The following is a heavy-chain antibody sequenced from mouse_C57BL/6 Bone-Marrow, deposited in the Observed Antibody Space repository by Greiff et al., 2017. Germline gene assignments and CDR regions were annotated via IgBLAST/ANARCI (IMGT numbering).Heavy chain of an antibody. CDR1: GFTFSSYA. Sequence: EVKVVESGGGLVKPGGSLKLSCAASGFTFSSYAMSWVRQTPEKRLEWVATISDCGSYTYYPDNVKGRFTFSRDNAKNNLYLQLGHMKSESTAIYDCEREGRNYYDFYFDYWGQGTTLTVSS. J-gene: IGHJ2*01. CDR3: EREGRNYYDFYFDY. V-gene: IGHV5-4*03. D-gene: IGHD2-4*01. CDR2: ISDCGSYT.